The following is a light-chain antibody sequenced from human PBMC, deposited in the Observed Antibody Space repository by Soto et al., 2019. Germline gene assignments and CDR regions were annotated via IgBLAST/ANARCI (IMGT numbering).Light chain of an antibody. J-gene: IGLJ2*01. CDR2: DVT. CDR1: SSDVGAYNY. V-gene: IGLV2-14*01. Sequence: QSALAQPASVSGSPGQSITISCTGTSSDVGAYNYVSWYHQHHPGKAPELIIYDVTDRPSGVSTRFSGSKSGNTASLTISGLQAEGEGDYYCSSYTTIKTVIFGGGTKVTVL. CDR3: SSYTTIKTVI.